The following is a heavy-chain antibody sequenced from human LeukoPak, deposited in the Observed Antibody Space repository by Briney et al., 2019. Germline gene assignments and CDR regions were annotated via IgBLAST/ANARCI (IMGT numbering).Heavy chain of an antibody. Sequence: GESLQISCKGSGYIFTSYWIGWVRQMPGKGLEWMGIIYPGDSDTRYSPSFQGQVTISADKSISTAYLQWSSLKASDTAMYYCARQGLEVTATTGAFDIWGQGTMVTVSS. D-gene: IGHD2-21*02. V-gene: IGHV5-51*01. CDR3: ARQGLEVTATTGAFDI. J-gene: IGHJ3*02. CDR2: IYPGDSDT. CDR1: GYIFTSYW.